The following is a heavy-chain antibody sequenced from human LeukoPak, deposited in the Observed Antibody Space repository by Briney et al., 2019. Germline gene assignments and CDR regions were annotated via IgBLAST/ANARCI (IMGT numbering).Heavy chain of an antibody. CDR2: IYYTGST. CDR3: ARDDGLGY. D-gene: IGHD2-8*01. V-gene: IGHV4-59*12. J-gene: IGHJ4*02. CDR1: GGAITNYY. Sequence: SETLSLTCGVSGGAITNYYWNWIRQAPGKGLEWLGYIYYTGSTTYNPSLKSRVTISVDTSKNQFSLKLSSVTAADTAVYYCARDDGLGYWGQGTLVTVSS.